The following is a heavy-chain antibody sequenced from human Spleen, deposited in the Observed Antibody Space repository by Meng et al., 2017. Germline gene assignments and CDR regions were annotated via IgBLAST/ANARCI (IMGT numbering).Heavy chain of an antibody. J-gene: IGHJ4*02. V-gene: IGHV3-30*07. CDR1: GFSFSSYP. D-gene: IGHD6-13*01. Sequence: GESLKISCAASGFSFSSYPMQWVRQAPGKGLEWVALISYDGSNNYYADSVKGRFTISRDNSKNTLYLQMNSLRAEDTAVYYCARELRDSSRWLVYYFDSWGQGTLVTVSS. CDR2: ISYDGSNN. CDR3: ARELRDSSRWLVYYFDS.